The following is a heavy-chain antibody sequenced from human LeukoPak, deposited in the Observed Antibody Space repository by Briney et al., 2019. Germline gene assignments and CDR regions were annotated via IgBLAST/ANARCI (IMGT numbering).Heavy chain of an antibody. D-gene: IGHD1-7*01. CDR1: AYTFTGYY. V-gene: IGHV1-69*13. J-gene: IGHJ5*02. CDR3: ARDWGLIGTTDWGGHENWFDP. Sequence: SVKVSCKASAYTFTGYYMHWVRQAPGQGLEWMGGIIPILGTANNAKQFQGRVTITADESTSTAYMELSSLRSEDTAVYYCARDWGLIGTTDWGGHENWFDPWGQGTLVTVSS. CDR2: IIPILGTA.